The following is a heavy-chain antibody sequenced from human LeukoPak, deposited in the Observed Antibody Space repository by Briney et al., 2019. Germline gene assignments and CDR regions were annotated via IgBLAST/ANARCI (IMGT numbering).Heavy chain of an antibody. CDR2: INPSGGST. V-gene: IGHV1-46*01. CDR3: ARTPIAAREFDY. Sequence: ASVKVSCKASGYTFTSYYMHWVRQAPGQGLEWMGIINPSGGSTSYAQKFQGRVTMTRDTSTSTVYVELSSLRSEDTAVYYCARTPIAAREFDYWGQGTLVTVSS. J-gene: IGHJ4*02. CDR1: GYTFTSYY. D-gene: IGHD6-6*01.